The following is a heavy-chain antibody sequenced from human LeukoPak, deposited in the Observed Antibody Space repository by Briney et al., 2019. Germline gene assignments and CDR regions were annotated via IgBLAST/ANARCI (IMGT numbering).Heavy chain of an antibody. CDR1: GGSFSGYY. D-gene: IGHD3-16*02. CDR2: INHSGST. Sequence: PSETLSLTCAVYGGSFSGYYWSWIRQPPGKGLEWIGEINHSGSTNYNPSLKSRVTISVDTSKNQLSLKLSSVTAADTAVYYCARGVSYDYVWGSYRYDYWGQGTLVTVSS. V-gene: IGHV4-34*01. J-gene: IGHJ4*02. CDR3: ARGVSYDYVWGSYRYDY.